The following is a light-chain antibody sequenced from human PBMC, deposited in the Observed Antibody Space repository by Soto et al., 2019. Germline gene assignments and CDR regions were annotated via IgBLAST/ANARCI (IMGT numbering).Light chain of an antibody. CDR3: SSYAGSNNLGHV. V-gene: IGLV2-8*01. CDR2: EVS. J-gene: IGLJ1*01. Sequence: QSVLTQPPSASGSPGQSVTISCTGTSSDVGGYNYVSWYQQHPGKAPKLMIYEVSKRPSGVPDRFSGSKSGNTASLTVSGLQAEDEADYYCSSYAGSNNLGHVFGTGTKVTV. CDR1: SSDVGGYNY.